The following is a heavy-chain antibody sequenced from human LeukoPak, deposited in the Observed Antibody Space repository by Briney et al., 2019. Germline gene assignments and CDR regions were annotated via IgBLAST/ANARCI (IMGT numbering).Heavy chain of an antibody. V-gene: IGHV4-61*02. CDR1: GGSISSGSYY. J-gene: IGHJ4*02. D-gene: IGHD1-26*01. CDR2: IYTSGST. Sequence: SETLSLTCTVSGGSISSGSYYWSWIRQPAGKGLEWIGRIYTSGSTNYNPSLKSRVTISVDTSKNQFSLKLSSVTAADTAVYYCASGLVGATTDYWGQRTLVTVSS. CDR3: ASGLVGATTDY.